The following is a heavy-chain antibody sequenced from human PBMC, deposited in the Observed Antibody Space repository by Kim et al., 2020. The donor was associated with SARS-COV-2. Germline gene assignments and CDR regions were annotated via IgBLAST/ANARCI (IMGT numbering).Heavy chain of an antibody. Sequence: GGSLRLSCAASGFTFSSYGMHWVRQAPGKGLEWVAVIWYDANNKYYVDSVKGRFTISRDNSKNTLYLQMNSLRAEDTAVYYCAKDRSNFDWLSDWGQGTLVTVSS. CDR1: GFTFSSYG. J-gene: IGHJ4*02. CDR3: AKDRSNFDWLSD. V-gene: IGHV3-33*06. D-gene: IGHD3-9*01. CDR2: IWYDANNK.